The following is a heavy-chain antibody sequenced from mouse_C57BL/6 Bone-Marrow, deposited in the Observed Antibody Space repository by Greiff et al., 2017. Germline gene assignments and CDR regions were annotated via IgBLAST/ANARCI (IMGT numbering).Heavy chain of an antibody. Sequence: VQLQQSGAVLVRPGASVKLSCTASGFNIKDDYMHWVKQRPEQGLEWIGWIDPENGDTEYASKFQGKATITADTSSNTAYLQLSSLTSEDTAVYYCTTGYFDVWGTGTTVTVSS. CDR3: TTGYFDV. J-gene: IGHJ1*03. V-gene: IGHV14-4*01. CDR2: IDPENGDT. CDR1: GFNIKDDY.